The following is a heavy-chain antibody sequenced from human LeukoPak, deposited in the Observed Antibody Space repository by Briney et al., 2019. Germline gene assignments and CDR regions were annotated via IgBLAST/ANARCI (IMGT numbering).Heavy chain of an antibody. CDR1: GFTFSSYG. CDR2: IWYGGSNK. Sequence: PGRSLRLSCAASGFTFSSYGMHWVRQAPGKGLEWVAVIWYGGSNKYYADSVKGRFTISRDNSKNTLYLQMNSLRAEDTAVYYCAKDHSYSSSCLDYWGQGTLVTVSS. J-gene: IGHJ4*02. CDR3: AKDHSYSSSCLDY. D-gene: IGHD6-13*01. V-gene: IGHV3-30*18.